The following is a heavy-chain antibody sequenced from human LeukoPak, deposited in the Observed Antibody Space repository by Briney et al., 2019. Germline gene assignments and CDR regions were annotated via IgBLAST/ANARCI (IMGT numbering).Heavy chain of an antibody. D-gene: IGHD2-15*01. CDR1: GGSISSYY. V-gene: IGHV4-59*08. CDR3: ARKNVVVVAATLLNYFDY. CDR2: IYYSGST. Sequence: SETLSLTCTVSGGSISSYYWSWIRQPPGKGLEWIGYIYYSGSTYYNPSLKSRVTISVDTSKNQFSLKLSSVTAADTAVYYCARKNVVVVAATLLNYFDYWGQGTLVTVSS. J-gene: IGHJ4*02.